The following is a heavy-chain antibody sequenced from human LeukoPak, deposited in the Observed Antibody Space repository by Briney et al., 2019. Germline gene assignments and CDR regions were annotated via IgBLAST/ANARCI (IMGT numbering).Heavy chain of an antibody. J-gene: IGHJ4*02. D-gene: IGHD3-3*01. V-gene: IGHV4-38-2*02. CDR2: IHHGGST. CDR1: SYSISRGYY. Sequence: KPSETLSLTCTVSSYSISRGYYWGWIRQSPGKGLEWIGNIHHGGSTSYNPSLKSRVTISLDMSKNQFSLKLNSVTAADTAVYYCVREGPVRFLEQIDYWGQGTLVTVSS. CDR3: VREGPVRFLEQIDY.